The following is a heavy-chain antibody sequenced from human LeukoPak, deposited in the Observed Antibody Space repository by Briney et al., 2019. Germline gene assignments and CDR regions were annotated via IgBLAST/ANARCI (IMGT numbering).Heavy chain of an antibody. CDR3: ARRDYYDSSPHDY. Sequence: SETLSLTCTVSGGSISSSSYYWSWIRQPPGKGLEWIGYIYYSGSTNYNPSLKSRVTISVDTSKNQFSLKLNSVTAADTAVYYCARRDYYDSSPHDYWGQGTLVTVSS. J-gene: IGHJ4*02. CDR2: IYYSGST. CDR1: GGSISSSSYY. V-gene: IGHV4-61*01. D-gene: IGHD3-22*01.